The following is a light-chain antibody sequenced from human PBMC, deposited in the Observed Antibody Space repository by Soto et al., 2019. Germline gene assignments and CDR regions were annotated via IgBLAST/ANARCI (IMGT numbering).Light chain of an antibody. J-gene: IGLJ1*01. CDR2: DVN. CDR1: RTDVGGFNH. CDR3: VSYTTSTSYV. V-gene: IGLV2-14*03. Sequence: QSALTQPASVSGSPGQSITISCTGTRTDVGGFNHVSWYQQHPGKAPKVIIYDVNNRPSGVSNRFSGSKSGNTASLTISGLQTEDEADYYCVSYTTSTSYVFGSGTKVTVL.